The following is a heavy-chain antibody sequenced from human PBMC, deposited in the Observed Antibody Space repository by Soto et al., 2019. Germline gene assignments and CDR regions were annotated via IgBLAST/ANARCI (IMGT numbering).Heavy chain of an antibody. CDR1: GFSLSTSGVG. CDR2: IYWDDDK. Sequence: QITLKESGPTLVKPTQTLTLTCTFSGFSLSTSGVGVGWIRQPPGKALEWLALIYWDDDKRYSPSLKSRLTITKDTSKNQVVLTMTNMDPVDTATYYCAHSYGSIFGVVPSWFDPWGQGTLVTVSS. V-gene: IGHV2-5*02. J-gene: IGHJ5*02. CDR3: AHSYGSIFGVVPSWFDP. D-gene: IGHD3-3*01.